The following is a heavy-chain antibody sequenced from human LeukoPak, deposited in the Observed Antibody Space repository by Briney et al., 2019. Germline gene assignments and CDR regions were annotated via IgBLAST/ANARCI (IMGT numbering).Heavy chain of an antibody. J-gene: IGHJ5*02. Sequence: SETLSLTCTVSGGSISNHYWSWLRQPPGKGLEWIGYIYNSGSTNYNPTLKSRVTISVDTSTNQFSLKLRSVSAADTAAYYCARGFSTTVGYHWGQGTLVTVSS. V-gene: IGHV4-59*11. D-gene: IGHD1-1*01. CDR3: ARGFSTTVGYH. CDR1: GGSISNHY. CDR2: IYNSGST.